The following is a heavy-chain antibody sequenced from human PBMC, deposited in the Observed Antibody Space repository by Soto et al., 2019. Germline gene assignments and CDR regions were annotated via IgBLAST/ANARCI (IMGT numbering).Heavy chain of an antibody. CDR1: GFTFSSYG. J-gene: IGHJ6*02. Sequence: PGGSLRLSCAASGFTFSSYGMHWVRQAPGKGLEWVAVISYDGSNKYYADSVKGRFTISRDNPKNTLYLQMNSLRAEDTAVYYCAKDNPYYGMDVWGQGTTVTVSS. CDR2: ISYDGSNK. V-gene: IGHV3-30*18. CDR3: AKDNPYYGMDV.